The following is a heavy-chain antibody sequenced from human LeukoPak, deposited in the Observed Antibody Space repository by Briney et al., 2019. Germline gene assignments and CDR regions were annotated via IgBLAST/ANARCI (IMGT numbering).Heavy chain of an antibody. Sequence: GGSLTLAWAAAGFTLGSYWMTWVRQAPGNGREWVANVKEDGSEKDFVDSVKGRFTISRDNAKNSLYLQMNRLRAEDTAVYYCARSTVKFDYWGEGTLVTVSS. J-gene: IGHJ4*02. CDR1: GFTLGSYW. V-gene: IGHV3-7*03. CDR3: ARSTVKFDY. CDR2: VKEDGSEK. D-gene: IGHD4-11*01.